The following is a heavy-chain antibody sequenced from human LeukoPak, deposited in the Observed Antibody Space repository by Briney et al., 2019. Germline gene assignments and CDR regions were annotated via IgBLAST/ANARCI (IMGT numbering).Heavy chain of an antibody. J-gene: IGHJ3*02. Sequence: GGSLRLSCAASGFTFNTYSMNWVRQAPGKGLEWVSYISSSSSTIYYADSVKGRFTISRDNAKNSLYLQMNSLRDEDTAVCYCARDETYYDILTGYNDACDIWGQGTMVTVSS. CDR3: ARDETYYDILTGYNDACDI. V-gene: IGHV3-48*02. CDR1: GFTFNTYS. D-gene: IGHD3-9*01. CDR2: ISSSSSTI.